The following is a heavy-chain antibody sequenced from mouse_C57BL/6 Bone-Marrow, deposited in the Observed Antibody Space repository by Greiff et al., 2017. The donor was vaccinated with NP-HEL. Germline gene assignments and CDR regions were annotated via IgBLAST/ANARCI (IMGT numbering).Heavy chain of an antibody. CDR3: ARNYDYGWYFDV. D-gene: IGHD2-4*01. Sequence: VKLMESGPGLVAPSQCLSITCTVSGFSLTSYGVHWVRQPPGKGLEWLVVIWSDGSTTYNSALKSRLSISKDNSKSQVFLKMNSLQTDDTAMYYCARNYDYGWYFDVWGTGTTVTVSS. CDR2: IWSDGST. J-gene: IGHJ1*03. V-gene: IGHV2-6*02. CDR1: GFSLTSYG.